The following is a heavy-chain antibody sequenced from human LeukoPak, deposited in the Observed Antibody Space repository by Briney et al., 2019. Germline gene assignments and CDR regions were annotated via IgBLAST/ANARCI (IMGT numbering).Heavy chain of an antibody. D-gene: IGHD1-26*01. J-gene: IGHJ4*02. Sequence: GGSLRLSCAASGFTVSINYMSWVRQAPGKGLEWVSVIYSGGSTYYADSVKGRFTISRDNSKNTLYLQMNSLRVEDMAVYYCARDPDSGLYEGTDYWGQGTLVTVSS. CDR1: GFTVSINY. V-gene: IGHV3-66*01. CDR2: IYSGGST. CDR3: ARDPDSGLYEGTDY.